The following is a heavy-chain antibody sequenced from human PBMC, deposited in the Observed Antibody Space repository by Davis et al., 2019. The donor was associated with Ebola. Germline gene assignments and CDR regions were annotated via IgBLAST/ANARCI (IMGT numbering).Heavy chain of an antibody. CDR1: GYTFNSHG. CDR3: ARIPGLQWLVPGRWFDP. D-gene: IGHD6-19*01. Sequence: ASVKVSCKASGYTFNSHGISWVRQAPGQGLEWMAWISAYNGNTNYAQKLQGRVTMTTDTSTSTAYMELRSLRSDDTAVYYCARIPGLQWLVPGRWFDPWGQGTLVTASS. V-gene: IGHV1-18*01. J-gene: IGHJ5*02. CDR2: ISAYNGNT.